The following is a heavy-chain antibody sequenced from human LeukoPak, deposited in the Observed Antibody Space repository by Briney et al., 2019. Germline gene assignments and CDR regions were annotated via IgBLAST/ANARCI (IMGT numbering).Heavy chain of an antibody. J-gene: IGHJ5*02. CDR1: LGSISSHY. CDR2: IYYSGST. D-gene: IGHD5-24*01. V-gene: IGHV4-59*11. Sequence: SETLSLTRSVSLGSISSHYLSWIRQPPRKGLEWIGYIYYSGSTNYNPSLKSRVTISVDTSKNQFSLKLSSVTAADTAVYYCAREVRDGSLSWGQGTLVTVSS. CDR3: AREVRDGSLS.